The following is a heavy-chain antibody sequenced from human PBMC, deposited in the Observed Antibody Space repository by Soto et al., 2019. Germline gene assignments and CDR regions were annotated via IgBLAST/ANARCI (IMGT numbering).Heavy chain of an antibody. D-gene: IGHD3-9*01. CDR1: GGSISSYY. J-gene: IGHJ5*02. V-gene: IGHV4-59*01. Sequence: SETLSLTCTVSGGSISSYYWSWIRQPPGKGLEWIGYIYYSGSTNYNPSLKSRVTISVDTSKNQFSLKLSSVTAADTAVYYCARDGGSRGYDISRPLDPWGQGTLVTVSS. CDR2: IYYSGST. CDR3: ARDGGSRGYDISRPLDP.